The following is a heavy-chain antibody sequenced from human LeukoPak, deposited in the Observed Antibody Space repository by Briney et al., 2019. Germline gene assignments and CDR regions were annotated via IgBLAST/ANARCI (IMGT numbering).Heavy chain of an antibody. CDR1: GXTFRSYA. CDR2: ISGTGGST. J-gene: IGHJ4*02. Sequence: GGSLRLSRAASGXTFRSYAMSWVRQAPGKGLEWVSAISGTGGSTYYADSVKGRFTISRDNSKNTLYLQMNSLRAEDTAIYYCAKGSCSGTSCYSDYWGQGTLVTVSS. V-gene: IGHV3-23*01. D-gene: IGHD2-2*02. CDR3: AKGSCSGTSCYSDY.